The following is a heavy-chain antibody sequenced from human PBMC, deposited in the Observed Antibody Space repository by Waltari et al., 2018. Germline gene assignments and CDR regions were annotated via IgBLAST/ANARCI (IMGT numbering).Heavy chain of an antibody. CDR2: ISSGSSYI. V-gene: IGHV3-21*01. J-gene: IGHJ4*02. D-gene: IGHD6-19*01. CDR1: GFTFSSYT. Sequence: EVQLVGSGGGLVKPGGSLRLSCAASGFTFSSYTMNWVRQAPGKGLEWVSSISSGSSYIYYADSVKGRFTISRDNSNNTLYLQMNTLTPEDTAVYFCARENRQWLAPEPYYFDYWGLGTLVTVTS. CDR3: ARENRQWLAPEPYYFDY.